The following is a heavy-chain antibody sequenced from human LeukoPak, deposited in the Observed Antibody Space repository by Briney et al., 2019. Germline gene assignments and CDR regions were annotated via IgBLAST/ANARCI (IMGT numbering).Heavy chain of an antibody. CDR1: GGTVSSYA. J-gene: IGHJ4*02. D-gene: IGHD3-22*01. V-gene: IGHV1-69*05. Sequence: GSSVKVSCKASGGTVSSYAISWVRQAPGQGLEWMGGIIPIFGTANYAQKFQGRVTITTDESTSTAYMELSSLRSEDTAVYYCASGYDSSGYHDYWGQGTLVTVSS. CDR3: ASGYDSSGYHDY. CDR2: IIPIFGTA.